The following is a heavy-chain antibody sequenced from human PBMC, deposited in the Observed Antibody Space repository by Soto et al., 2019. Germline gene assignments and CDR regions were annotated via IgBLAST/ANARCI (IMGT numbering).Heavy chain of an antibody. CDR2: IYYRVST. CDR1: GGSISSGGYY. Sequence: SETLSLTCTVSGGSISSGGYYWSWIRHHPGKGLEWIGYIYYRVSTYYNPSLKSRVTISVETSKNHFSLKLSSVTAADTAVYYCARELLLSGYRYCEYWGKGNLVSVSP. D-gene: IGHD5-18*01. V-gene: IGHV4-31*03. CDR3: ARELLLSGYRYCEY. J-gene: IGHJ4*02.